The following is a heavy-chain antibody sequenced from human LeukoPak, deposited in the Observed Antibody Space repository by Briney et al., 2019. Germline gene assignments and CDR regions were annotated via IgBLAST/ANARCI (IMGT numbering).Heavy chain of an antibody. CDR2: ISPYSGNT. J-gene: IGHJ4*02. D-gene: IGHD1-1*01. CDR3: ARDSTTLDY. Sequence: ASVKVSCKASGYTFTSFGISWVRQAPGQGLEWMGWISPYSGNTNYAQKLQGRVTVTTDTSTSTAYMELRSLRSDDTAVYYCARDSTTLDYWGQGTLVTVSS. V-gene: IGHV1-18*01. CDR1: GYTFTSFG.